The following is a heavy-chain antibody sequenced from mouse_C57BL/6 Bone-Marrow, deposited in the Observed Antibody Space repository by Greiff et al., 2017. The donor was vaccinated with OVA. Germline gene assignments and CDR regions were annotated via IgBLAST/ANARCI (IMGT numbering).Heavy chain of an antibody. V-gene: IGHV1-55*01. CDR2: IYPGSGST. J-gene: IGHJ2*01. D-gene: IGHD1-1*01. Sequence: QVQLQQPGAELVKPGASVKMSCKASGFTFTSYWITWVKQRPGQGLEWIGDIYPGSGSTNYNEKFKSKATLTVDTSSSTAYMQLSSLTSEDSSVYYWTRKGCYYGSRDFDYWGQGTTLTVSS. CDR3: TRKGCYYGSRDFDY. CDR1: GFTFTSYW.